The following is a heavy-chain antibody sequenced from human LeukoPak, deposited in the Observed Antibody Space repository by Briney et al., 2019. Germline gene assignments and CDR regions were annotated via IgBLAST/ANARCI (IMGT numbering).Heavy chain of an antibody. CDR3: AREGVRDGYNFGFDY. D-gene: IGHD5-24*01. Sequence: GGSLRXXCAXSGXTVSSDYMSWVRQAPVKGLEWVAVIYSDGCTYYADSVKGRFTISRDNSKNTLYLQMNSLRAEDTAVYYCAREGVRDGYNFGFDYWGQGTLVTVSS. J-gene: IGHJ4*02. CDR1: GXTVSSDY. CDR2: IYSDGCT. V-gene: IGHV3-53*01.